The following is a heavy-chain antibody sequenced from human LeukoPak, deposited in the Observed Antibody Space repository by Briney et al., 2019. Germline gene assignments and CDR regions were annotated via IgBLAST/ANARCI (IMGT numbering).Heavy chain of an antibody. D-gene: IGHD5-24*01. J-gene: IGHJ5*02. Sequence: SETLSLTCTVSGGSISSSSYYWGWIRQPPGKGLEWSGSIYYSGSTYYNPSLKSRVTISVDTSKNQFSLKLSSVTAADTAVYYCARQVTVEMATIIRFDPWGQGTLVTVSS. V-gene: IGHV4-39*01. CDR3: ARQVTVEMATIIRFDP. CDR2: IYYSGST. CDR1: GGSISSSSYY.